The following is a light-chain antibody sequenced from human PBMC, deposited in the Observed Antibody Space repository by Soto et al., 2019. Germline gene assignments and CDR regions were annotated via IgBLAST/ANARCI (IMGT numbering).Light chain of an antibody. V-gene: IGLV9-49*01. CDR2: VGTGGIVG. CDR1: SGYSNYK. Sequence: QPVLTQPPSASASLGASVTLTCTLSSGYSNYKVDWYQQRPGKGPRFVMRVGTGGIVGSKGDGIPDRFSVLGSGLNRYLTIKNIQEEDESDYHCGADHGSGSNFVTGVFGTGTKLTVL. J-gene: IGLJ1*01. CDR3: GADHGSGSNFVTGV.